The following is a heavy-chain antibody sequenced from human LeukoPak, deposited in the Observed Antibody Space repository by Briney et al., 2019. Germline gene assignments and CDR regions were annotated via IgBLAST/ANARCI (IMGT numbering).Heavy chain of an antibody. J-gene: IGHJ4*02. D-gene: IGHD4-17*01. CDR2: FDPEDGET. CDR1: GYTLTELS. CDR3: ATAYGDYALN. Sequence: ASVKVSCKVSGYTLTELSMHWVRQAPGKGLEWMGGFDPEDGETIYAQKFQGRVTMTEDTSTDTAHMELRSLRSDDTAVYYCATAYGDYALNWGQGTLVTVSS. V-gene: IGHV1-24*01.